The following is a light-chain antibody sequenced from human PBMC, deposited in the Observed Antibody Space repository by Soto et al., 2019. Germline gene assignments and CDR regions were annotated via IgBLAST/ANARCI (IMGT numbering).Light chain of an antibody. Sequence: DIQMTQSPSSVSASVGSMLTIPCPSSEDISTWLAWYQQKPGKAPKLLIYAASSLQSGVPSRFSGSGSGTDFTLTIRSLQTEDIATYYCQHDDSFPLIPFGKGTRWRL. CDR2: AAS. V-gene: IGKV1-12*01. CDR3: QHDDSFPLIP. CDR1: EDISTW. J-gene: IGKJ5*01.